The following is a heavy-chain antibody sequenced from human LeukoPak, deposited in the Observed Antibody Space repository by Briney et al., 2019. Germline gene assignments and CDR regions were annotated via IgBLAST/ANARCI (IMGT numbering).Heavy chain of an antibody. J-gene: IGHJ4*02. D-gene: IGHD5-24*01. CDR1: GYSISSGYY. Sequence: KTSETLSLTCAVSGYSISSGYYWGWIRQPPGKGLEWIGSIYHSGSTYYNPSLKSRVTISVDTSKNQFSLKLSSVTAADTAVYYCARHRDGYHYYFDYWGQGTLVTVSS. CDR2: IYHSGST. CDR3: ARHRDGYHYYFDY. V-gene: IGHV4-38-2*01.